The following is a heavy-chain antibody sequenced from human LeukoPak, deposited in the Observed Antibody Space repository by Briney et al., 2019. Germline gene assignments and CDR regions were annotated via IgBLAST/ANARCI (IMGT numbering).Heavy chain of an antibody. CDR1: GFTFDDYA. CDR2: ISWNSGSI. V-gene: IGHV3-9*01. CDR3: AKGTKGWQNDAFDI. J-gene: IGHJ3*02. Sequence: PGGSLRLSCAASGFTFDDYAMPWVRQAPGKGLEWVSGISWNSGSIGYADSVKGRFTISRDNAKNSLYLQMNSLRAEDTALYYCAKGTKGWQNDAFDIWGQGTMVTVSS. D-gene: IGHD6-19*01.